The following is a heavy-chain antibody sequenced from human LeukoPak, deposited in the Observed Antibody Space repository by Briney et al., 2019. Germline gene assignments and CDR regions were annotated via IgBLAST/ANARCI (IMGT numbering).Heavy chain of an antibody. CDR2: IYYSGST. Sequence: SETLSLTCTVSGGSISSSSYYWGWIRQPPGKGLEWIGSIYYSGSTYYSPSLKSRVTISVDTSKNQFSLKLSSVTAADTAVYYCARGAGDSSRYYYYYYMDVWGKGTTVTVSS. CDR1: GGSISSSSYY. J-gene: IGHJ6*03. V-gene: IGHV4-39*07. D-gene: IGHD6-19*01. CDR3: ARGAGDSSRYYYYYYMDV.